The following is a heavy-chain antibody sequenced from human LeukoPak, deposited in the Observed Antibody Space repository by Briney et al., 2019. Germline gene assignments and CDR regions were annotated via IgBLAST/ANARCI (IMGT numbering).Heavy chain of an antibody. V-gene: IGHV4-59*11. Sequence: KPSETLSLTCSVSGGSISSHYWSWIRQPPGKGLEWIGYIYYSGSTKYNPSLKSRVTISVDTSKNQFSLKLSSVTAADTAVYYCARGGTTVTPGLLWFDPWDQGTLVTVSS. CDR2: IYYSGST. D-gene: IGHD4-17*01. J-gene: IGHJ5*02. CDR3: ARGGTTVTPGLLWFDP. CDR1: GGSISSHY.